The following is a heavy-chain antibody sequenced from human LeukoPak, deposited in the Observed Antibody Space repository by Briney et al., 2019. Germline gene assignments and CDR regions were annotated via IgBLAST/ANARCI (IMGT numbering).Heavy chain of an antibody. CDR3: ARDSSPKLRVPAARDHPWAFDI. CDR2: INPNSGGT. CDR1: GYTFTGYY. Sequence: GASVKVSCKASGYTFTGYYMHWVRQAPGQGLEWMGWINPNSGGTNYAQKFQGRVTMTRDTSISTAYMELSRLRSDDTAVYYCARDSSPKLRVPAARDHPWAFDIWGQGTMVTVSS. J-gene: IGHJ3*02. D-gene: IGHD2-2*01. V-gene: IGHV1-2*02.